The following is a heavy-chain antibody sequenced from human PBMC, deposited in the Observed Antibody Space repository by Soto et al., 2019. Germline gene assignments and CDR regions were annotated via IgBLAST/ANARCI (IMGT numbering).Heavy chain of an antibody. CDR3: ARGISKYSSWYEPHPWFDA. J-gene: IGHJ5*02. D-gene: IGHD6-13*01. Sequence: QVQLQESGPGLVKPSQTLSLTCNVSGGPINSPDYYWTWIRQSPWNGLEWIGYLYFNGGTQYTPSLRTPISMSLDTSRQQFSLNMRSVTVADTAVYYCARGISKYSSWYEPHPWFDAWGQGALVTVSS. CDR2: LYFNGGT. V-gene: IGHV4-30-4*01. CDR1: GGPINSPDYY.